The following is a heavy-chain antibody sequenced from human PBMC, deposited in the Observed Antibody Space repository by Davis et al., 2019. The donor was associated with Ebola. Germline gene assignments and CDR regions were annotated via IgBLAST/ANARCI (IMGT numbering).Heavy chain of an antibody. CDR3: ARDGPRLYYYYYYMDV. CDR2: ISYDGSNK. CDR1: GFTFSSYA. Sequence: PGGSLRLSCAASGFTFSSYAMHWVRQAPGKGLEWVAVISYDGSNKYYADSVKGRFTISRDNSKNTLYLQMNSLRAEDTAVYYCARDGPRLYYYYYYMDVWGKGTTVTVSS. V-gene: IGHV3-30-3*01. J-gene: IGHJ6*03.